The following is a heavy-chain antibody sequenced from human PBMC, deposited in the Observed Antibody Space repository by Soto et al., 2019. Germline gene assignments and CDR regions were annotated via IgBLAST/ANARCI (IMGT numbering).Heavy chain of an antibody. V-gene: IGHV5-51*01. CDR1: GYSFTSYW. CDR2: IYPGDSDT. J-gene: IGHJ6*02. Sequence: GESLKISCKGSGYSFTSYWIGWVRQMPGKGLEWMGIIYPGDSDTRYSPSFQGQVTISADKSISTAYLQWSSLKASDTAMYYCYSVSYYYYYGMDVWGQGTTVTVSS. D-gene: IGHD1-26*01. CDR3: YSVSYYYYYGMDV.